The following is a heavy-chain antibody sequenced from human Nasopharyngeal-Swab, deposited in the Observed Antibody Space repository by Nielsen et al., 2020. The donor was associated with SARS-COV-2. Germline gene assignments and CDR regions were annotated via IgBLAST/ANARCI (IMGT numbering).Heavy chain of an antibody. V-gene: IGHV4-59*01. Sequence: SETLSLTCTVSGGSISSYYWTWIRQPPGKGLEWMGYVYYTGRASYNSSLKSRVTMSVDTSKNHFSLRLTSVTAADTAVYYCARGRRGYYDSSGEDFDYWGQGALVNVSS. CDR3: ARGRRGYYDSSGEDFDY. J-gene: IGHJ4*02. D-gene: IGHD3-22*01. CDR1: GGSISSYY. CDR2: VYYTGRA.